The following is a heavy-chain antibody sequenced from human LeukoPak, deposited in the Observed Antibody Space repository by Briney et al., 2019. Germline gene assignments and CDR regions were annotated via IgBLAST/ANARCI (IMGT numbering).Heavy chain of an antibody. CDR2: ISYDGSNK. Sequence: GGSLRLSCAASGFTFSTYNMHWVRQAPGKGLEWVAVISYDGSNKYYADSVKGRFTISRDNSKNTLYLQMNSLRAEDTAVYYCARDLGMVATETFDYWGQGTLVTVSS. D-gene: IGHD5-12*01. CDR3: ARDLGMVATETFDY. J-gene: IGHJ4*02. V-gene: IGHV3-30*19. CDR1: GFTFSTYN.